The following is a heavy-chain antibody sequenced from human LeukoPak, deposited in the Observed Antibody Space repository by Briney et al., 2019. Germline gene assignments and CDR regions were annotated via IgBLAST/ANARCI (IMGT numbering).Heavy chain of an antibody. Sequence: GRSLRLSCAASGFTFRSYAMNWVRQAPGKGLEWVSYISSSGSTIYYADSVKGRFTISRDNAKNSLYLQMNSLRAEDTAVYYCAELGITMIGGVWGKGTTVTISS. V-gene: IGHV3-48*03. J-gene: IGHJ6*04. CDR3: AELGITMIGGV. CDR1: GFTFRSYA. CDR2: ISSSGSTI. D-gene: IGHD3-10*02.